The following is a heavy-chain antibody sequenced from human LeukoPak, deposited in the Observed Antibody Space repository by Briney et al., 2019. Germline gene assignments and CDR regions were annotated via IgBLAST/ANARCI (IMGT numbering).Heavy chain of an antibody. D-gene: IGHD1-14*01. CDR2: INPSGGDT. V-gene: IGHV1-46*01. Sequence: ASVKVSCKASGYTFTSYYMHWVRHAPGQGLEWMGIINPSGGDTSYAQKFQGRLTMTRDTSTNTVYMELTSLRSEDTAVYYCAREVMDNLRFDYWGQGTLVTVSS. J-gene: IGHJ4*02. CDR3: AREVMDNLRFDY. CDR1: GYTFTSYY.